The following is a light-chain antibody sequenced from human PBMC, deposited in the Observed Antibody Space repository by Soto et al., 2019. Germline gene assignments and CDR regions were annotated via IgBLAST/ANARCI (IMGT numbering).Light chain of an antibody. CDR2: GAS. V-gene: IGKV1-17*01. CDR1: QSISMY. CDR3: QQLKSNLIT. J-gene: IGKJ5*01. Sequence: DIQMTQSPSSLSASVGDRVTITCRASQSISMYLNWYQQKPGEAPKVLISGASSLQSGVPSRFSGSGSGTEFTLTISSLQPEDFATYYCQQLKSNLITFGQGTRLEIK.